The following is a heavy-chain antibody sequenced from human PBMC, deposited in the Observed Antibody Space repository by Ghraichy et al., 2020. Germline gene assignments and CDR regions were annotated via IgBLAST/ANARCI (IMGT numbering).Heavy chain of an antibody. CDR1: GGSISSGSYY. CDR2: IYTSGST. D-gene: IGHD3-9*01. CDR3: ARVKRYFDWSYPDY. J-gene: IGHJ4*02. Sequence: SETLSLTCTVSGGSISSGSYYWSWIRQPAGKGLEWIGRIYTSGSTNYNPSLKSRVTISVDTSKNQFSLKLSSVTAADTAVYYCARVKRYFDWSYPDYWGQGTLVTVSS. V-gene: IGHV4-61*02.